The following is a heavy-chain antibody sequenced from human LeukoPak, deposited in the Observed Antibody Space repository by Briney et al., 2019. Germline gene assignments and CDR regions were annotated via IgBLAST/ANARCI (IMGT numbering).Heavy chain of an antibody. CDR2: IYYSGST. V-gene: IGHV4-31*03. Sequence: PSETLSLTCTVSGGSISSGGYYWSWIRQHPGKGLEWIGYIYYSGSTYYNPSLKSRVTISVDTSKNQFSLKLSSVTAADTAVYYCARGGWYGGNSKYYFDYWGQGTLVTVSS. CDR1: GGSISSGGYY. J-gene: IGHJ4*02. D-gene: IGHD4-23*01. CDR3: ARGGWYGGNSKYYFDY.